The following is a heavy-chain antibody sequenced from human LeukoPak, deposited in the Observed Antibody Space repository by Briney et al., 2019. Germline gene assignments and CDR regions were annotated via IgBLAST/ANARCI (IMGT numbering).Heavy chain of an antibody. D-gene: IGHD3-9*01. CDR2: ISGSGGST. J-gene: IGHJ4*02. V-gene: IGHV3-23*01. CDR1: GFTFSSYA. Sequence: PGGSLRLSCAASGFTFSSYAMSWVRQAPGKGLEWVSAISGSGGSTYYAGSVKGRFTISRDNSKNTPYLQMNSLRAEDTAVYYCARDSGETYYDILTGYQYWGQGTLVTVSS. CDR3: ARDSGETYYDILTGYQY.